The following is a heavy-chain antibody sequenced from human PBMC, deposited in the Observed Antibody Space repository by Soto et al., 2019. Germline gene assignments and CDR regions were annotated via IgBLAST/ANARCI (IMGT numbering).Heavy chain of an antibody. V-gene: IGHV4-59*11. CDR1: GGSISSHY. J-gene: IGHJ5*02. Sequence: SETLSLTCSVSGGSISSHYWSWIRQPPGKGLEWIGYIYYTGSTNYNPSLKSRVTISVDTSKNQFSLNLSSLTAADTAVYYCARGGEVASNLHWVDLWGQGTLVTVSS. D-gene: IGHD5-12*01. CDR2: IYYTGST. CDR3: ARGGEVASNLHWVDL.